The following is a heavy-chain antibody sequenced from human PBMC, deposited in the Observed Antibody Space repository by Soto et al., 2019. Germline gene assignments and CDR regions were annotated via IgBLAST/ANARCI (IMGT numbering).Heavy chain of an antibody. CDR2: IYYSGST. V-gene: IGHV4-31*03. CDR1: GGSISSGGYY. CDR3: ARDNRFWSGYYYYYYGMDV. Sequence: LSLTCTVSGGSISSGGYYWSWIRQHPGKGLEWIGYIYYSGSTYYNPSLKSRVTISVDTSKNQFSLKLSSVTAADTAVYYCARDNRFWSGYYYYYYGMDVWGQGTTVTVSS. D-gene: IGHD3-3*01. J-gene: IGHJ6*02.